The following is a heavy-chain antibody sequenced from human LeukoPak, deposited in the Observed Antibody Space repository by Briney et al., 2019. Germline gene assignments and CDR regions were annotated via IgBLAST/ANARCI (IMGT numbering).Heavy chain of an antibody. CDR1: GFTFSSYA. CDR3: TGYCSGGSCFTAGY. Sequence: GGSLRLSCAASGFTFSSYAMSWVRQAPGKGLEWVSAISGSGGSTYYADSVKGRFTISRDNSKNTLYLQMNSLRAEDTAVYYCTGYCSGGSCFTAGYWGQGTLVTVSS. CDR2: ISGSGGST. D-gene: IGHD2-15*01. V-gene: IGHV3-23*01. J-gene: IGHJ4*02.